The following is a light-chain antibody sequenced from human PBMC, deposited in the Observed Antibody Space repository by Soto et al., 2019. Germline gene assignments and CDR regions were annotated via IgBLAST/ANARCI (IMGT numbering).Light chain of an antibody. CDR2: GNS. Sequence: QPVLTQPPSVSGAPGQRVTISCTGSSSNIGAGYDVHWYQQLPGTAPKLLIYGNSNRPSGVPDRFSGSKSGTSASLAITGLQAEDEADYSCQSYASSLSGYVFRTGTQLTVL. CDR1: SSNIGAGYD. CDR3: QSYASSLSGYV. J-gene: IGLJ1*01. V-gene: IGLV1-40*01.